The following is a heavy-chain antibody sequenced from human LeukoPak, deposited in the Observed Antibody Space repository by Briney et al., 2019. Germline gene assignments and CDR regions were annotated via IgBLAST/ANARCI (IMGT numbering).Heavy chain of an antibody. V-gene: IGHV3-74*01. CDR3: ARISYDSSGYYDY. CDR2: IDSDGNIT. Sequence: GGSLRLSCAASGFTFSSYWMHWVRQAPGKGLVWVSRIDSDGNITSYADSVKGRFTISRDNAKNTLYLQMNSLRAEDAAVYYCARISYDSSGYYDYWGQGTLVTVSS. CDR1: GFTFSSYW. D-gene: IGHD3-22*01. J-gene: IGHJ4*02.